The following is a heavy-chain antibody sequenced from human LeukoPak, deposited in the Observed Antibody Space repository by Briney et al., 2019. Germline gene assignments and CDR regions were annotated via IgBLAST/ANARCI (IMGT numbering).Heavy chain of an antibody. Sequence: SETLSLTCTVSGGSISSYYWSWIRQPPGKGLEWIGYIYYGGSTNYNPSLKSRVTISVDTSKNQFSLKLSSVTAADTAVYYCARVGSGVADYWGQGTLVTVSS. CDR2: IYYGGST. V-gene: IGHV4-59*01. CDR1: GGSISSYY. D-gene: IGHD6-19*01. CDR3: ARVGSGVADY. J-gene: IGHJ4*02.